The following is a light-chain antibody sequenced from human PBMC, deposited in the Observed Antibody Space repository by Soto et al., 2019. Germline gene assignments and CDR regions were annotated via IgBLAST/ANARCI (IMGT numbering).Light chain of an antibody. CDR3: CSYAGSRNV. CDR1: SSDVGGYNY. V-gene: IGLV2-8*01. CDR2: EVN. J-gene: IGLJ1*01. Sequence: QSGLTQPPSASVSPGQSVAISCTGTSSDVGGYNYVSWYQQHPGKAPKLMIYEVNKRPSGVPDRFSGSKSGNTASLTVSGLQAEDEAHYYCCSYAGSRNVFGTGTRSPS.